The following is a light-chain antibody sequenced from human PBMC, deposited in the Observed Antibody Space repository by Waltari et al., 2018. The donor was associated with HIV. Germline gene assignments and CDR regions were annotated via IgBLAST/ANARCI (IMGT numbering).Light chain of an antibody. J-gene: IGLJ2*01. CDR1: SSDIAGYNL. CDR3: CAYAGSTTYVI. CDR2: EVS. Sequence: QSALTPPASVSCSPGQPIPISFTGTSSDIAGYNLVSWYQQPPGTAPKLMIYEVSKLPSGVSNRFSGSKSGNTASLTISGLQAEDEADYYCCAYAGSTTYVIFGGGTKLTVL. V-gene: IGLV2-23*02.